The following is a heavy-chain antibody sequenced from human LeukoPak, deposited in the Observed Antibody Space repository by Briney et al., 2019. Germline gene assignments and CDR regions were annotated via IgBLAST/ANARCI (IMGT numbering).Heavy chain of an antibody. J-gene: IGHJ1*01. CDR2: IRVYDGST. CDR1: GYTFINYA. D-gene: IGHD4-17*01. V-gene: IGHV1-18*01. CDR3: ARGELNDYAFEDKVD. Sequence: ASVKVSCKAAGYTFINYAITWVRQAPGQGLEWVGWIRVYDGSTNYAQNLQGRVTMTTDTSTRTTYLGLRNLRSDDTAVYYCARGELNDYAFEDKVDWGQGTLVTVSS.